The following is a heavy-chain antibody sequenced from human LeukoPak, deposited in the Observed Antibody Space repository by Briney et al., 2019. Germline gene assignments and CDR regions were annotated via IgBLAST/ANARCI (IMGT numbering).Heavy chain of an antibody. D-gene: IGHD3-22*01. J-gene: IGHJ3*02. CDR3: ARDRSLYYDSSGAFDI. CDR2: ISAYNGNT. CDR1: GYTFTSYG. V-gene: IGHV1-18*01. Sequence: ASVKVSCKASGYTFTSYGISWVRQAPGQGLEWMGWISAYNGNTNYAQKLRGRVTMTTDTSTSTAYMELRSLRSDDTAVYYCARDRSLYYDSSGAFDIWGQGTMVTVSS.